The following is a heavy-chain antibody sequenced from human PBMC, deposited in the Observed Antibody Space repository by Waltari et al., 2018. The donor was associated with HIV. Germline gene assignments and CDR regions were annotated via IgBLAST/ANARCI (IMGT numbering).Heavy chain of an antibody. Sequence: QVQLQQWGAGRLKPSETLSLTCAVYGGSFSGYYWSWIRQAPGKGLEWIGESNHSGSTNYNPYLKSRVTISVDTSKNQFSLKLSSVTAADTAVYYCASGLGEGWFDPWGQGTLVTVSS. CDR3: ASGLGEGWFDP. J-gene: IGHJ5*02. D-gene: IGHD3-16*01. CDR2: SNHSGST. CDR1: GGSFSGYY. V-gene: IGHV4-34*01.